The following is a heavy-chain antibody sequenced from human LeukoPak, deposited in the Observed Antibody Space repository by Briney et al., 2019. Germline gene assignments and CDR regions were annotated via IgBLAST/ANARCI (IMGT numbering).Heavy chain of an antibody. D-gene: IGHD5-24*01. CDR2: ISAYNGNT. J-gene: IGHJ4*02. Sequence: ASVKDSCKASGYTFTSYAITWVRQAPGQGLEWMGWISAYNGNTNYAQNLQGRVTMTTDTSTSTAYMELRSLRSDDTAMYYCARMEMATAIFDYWGQGTLVTVSS. V-gene: IGHV1-18*01. CDR1: GYTFTSYA. CDR3: ARMEMATAIFDY.